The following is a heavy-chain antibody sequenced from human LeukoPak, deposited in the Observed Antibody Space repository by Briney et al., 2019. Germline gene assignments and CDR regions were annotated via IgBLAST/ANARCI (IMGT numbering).Heavy chain of an antibody. V-gene: IGHV4-34*01. CDR1: GGSFSGYY. CDR3: SSGPYFDY. Sequence: SETLSLTCAVYGGSFSGYYWSWIRQPPGKGLEWIGEISHSGSTNYNPSLKSRVTISVGTSKNQFSLKLSSVTAADTAVYFCSSGPYFDYWGQGTLVTVCS. CDR2: ISHSGST. D-gene: IGHD6-25*01. J-gene: IGHJ4*02.